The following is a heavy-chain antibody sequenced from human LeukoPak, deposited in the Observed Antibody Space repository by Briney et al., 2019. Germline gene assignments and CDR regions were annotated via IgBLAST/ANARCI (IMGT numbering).Heavy chain of an antibody. CDR3: ARDHRGDPTDQ. D-gene: IGHD3-10*01. V-gene: IGHV3-48*01. CDR2: ITHDSTTI. J-gene: IGHJ4*02. CDR1: GFTLSTYS. Sequence: PGGSLRLSCAASGFTLSTYSMHWVRQAPGKGLEWVSYITHDSTTIQYAGSVRGRFTVSRDNARNSLYLQMNSLRVDDTAVYYCARDHRGDPTDQWGQGTQVTVSS.